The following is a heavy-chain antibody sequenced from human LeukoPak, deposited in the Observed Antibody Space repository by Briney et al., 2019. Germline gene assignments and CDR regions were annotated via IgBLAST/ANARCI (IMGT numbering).Heavy chain of an antibody. Sequence: PGGSMRLSCAAYGFTFSSYAMSWVRQAPGKGLEWVSAISGSGGSTYYADSVKGRFTISRDNSKNTLYLQMNSLRAEDTAVYYCGGYATSGWFDPWGQGTLVTVSS. CDR1: GFTFSSYA. CDR2: ISGSGGST. J-gene: IGHJ5*02. CDR3: GGYATSGWFDP. V-gene: IGHV3-23*01. D-gene: IGHD2-8*01.